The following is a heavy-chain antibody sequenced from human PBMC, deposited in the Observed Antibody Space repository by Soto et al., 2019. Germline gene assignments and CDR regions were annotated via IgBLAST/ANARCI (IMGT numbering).Heavy chain of an antibody. Sequence: ASVKVSCKASGYTFTSYGISWVRQAPVQGLEWMGWISAYNGNTNYAQKLQGRVTMTTDTSTSTAYMELRSLRSDDTAVYYCAGSLWFGEPSGYYYGMDVWGQGTKVTVSS. CDR1: GYTFTSYG. J-gene: IGHJ6*02. V-gene: IGHV1-18*01. D-gene: IGHD3-10*01. CDR3: AGSLWFGEPSGYYYGMDV. CDR2: ISAYNGNT.